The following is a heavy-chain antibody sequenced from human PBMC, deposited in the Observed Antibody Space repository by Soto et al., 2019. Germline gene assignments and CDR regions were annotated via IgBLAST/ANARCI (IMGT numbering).Heavy chain of an antibody. CDR1: GFTFSSYS. J-gene: IGHJ4*02. CDR3: ATVEMATRLQGDYYFDY. Sequence: EVQLVESGGGLVKPGGSLRLSCAASGFTFSSYSMNWVRQAPGKGLEWVSSISSSSSYIYYADSVKGRFTISRDNAKNSLDLQMNSLRAEDTAVYYCATVEMATRLQGDYYFDYWGQGTLVTVSS. CDR2: ISSSSSYI. D-gene: IGHD5-12*01. V-gene: IGHV3-21*01.